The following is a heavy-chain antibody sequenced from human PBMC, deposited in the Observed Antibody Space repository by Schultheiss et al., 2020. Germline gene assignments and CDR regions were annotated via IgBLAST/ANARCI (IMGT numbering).Heavy chain of an antibody. CDR2: IDWDDDK. V-gene: IGHV2-70*18. D-gene: IGHD2-15*01. CDR1: GGSISSSNW. J-gene: IGHJ4*02. Sequence: TLSLTCAVSGGSISSSNWWSWVRQPPGKALEWLARIDWDDDKYYSTSLKTRLTISKDTSKNQVVLTMTNMDPVDTATYFCARAQSGGWFDYWGQGTLVTVSS. CDR3: ARAQSGGWFDY.